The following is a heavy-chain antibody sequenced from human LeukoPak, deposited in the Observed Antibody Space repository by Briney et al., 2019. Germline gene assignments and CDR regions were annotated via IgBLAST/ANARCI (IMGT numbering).Heavy chain of an antibody. V-gene: IGHV4-38-2*02. CDR3: ARGYDSSGHGYDWFDP. CDR1: GNSISSGYY. J-gene: IGHJ5*02. Sequence: PSEILSLTCTVSGNSISSGYYWGWIRQPPGKGLEWIGSIYHSGSTYYNPSLKSRVTISVDKSKNQFSLKLSSVTAADTAVYYCARGYDSSGHGYDWFDPWGQGTLVTVSS. D-gene: IGHD3-22*01. CDR2: IYHSGST.